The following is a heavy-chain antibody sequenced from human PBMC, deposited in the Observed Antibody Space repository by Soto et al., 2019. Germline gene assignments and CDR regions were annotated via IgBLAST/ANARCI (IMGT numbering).Heavy chain of an antibody. D-gene: IGHD2-15*01. J-gene: IGHJ6*03. V-gene: IGHV4-59*01. CDR3: AISYRRYCSGGSCYSYYYYYLDV. CDR2: IYYSGST. Sequence: QVQLQESGPGLVKPSETLSLTCTVSGGSISSYYWSWIRQPPGKGLEWIGYIYYSGSTHYNPSLKSRVTISVDTSKNQFSLKLSSVIAADTAVYYCAISYRRYCSGGSCYSYYYYYLDVWGKGTTVTVSS. CDR1: GGSISSYY.